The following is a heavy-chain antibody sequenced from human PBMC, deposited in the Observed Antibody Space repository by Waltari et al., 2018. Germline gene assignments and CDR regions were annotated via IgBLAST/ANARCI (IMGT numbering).Heavy chain of an antibody. Sequence: QVQLVESGGGLAKPGGSLRLSCEVSGLSFSHLFMSWIRQAPGKGLEWLSYISESGETTYHADSVKGRFSISRDNAKNSLYLQMNSLRAEDTAVYYCAWVAVAGTGGASDIWGQGTMVTVSS. CDR1: GLSFSHLF. J-gene: IGHJ3*02. CDR2: ISESGETT. D-gene: IGHD6-19*01. CDR3: AWVAVAGTGGASDI. V-gene: IGHV3-11*04.